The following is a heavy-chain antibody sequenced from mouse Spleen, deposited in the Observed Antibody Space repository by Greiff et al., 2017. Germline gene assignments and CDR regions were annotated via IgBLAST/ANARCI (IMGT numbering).Heavy chain of an antibody. J-gene: IGHJ2*01. CDR3: TPNWDVGDY. CDR2: IDPENGDT. CDR1: GFNIKDDY. V-gene: IGHV14-4*01. D-gene: IGHD4-1*01. Sequence: VQLKESGAELVRPGASVKLSCTASGFNIKDDYMHWVKQSPEQGLEWIGWIDPENGDTEYASKFQGKATITADTSSNTAYLQLSSLTSEDTAVYYCTPNWDVGDYWGQGTTLTVSS.